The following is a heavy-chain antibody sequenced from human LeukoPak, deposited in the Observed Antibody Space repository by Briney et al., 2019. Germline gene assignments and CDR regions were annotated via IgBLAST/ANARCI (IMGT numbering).Heavy chain of an antibody. CDR2: IKSKTDGGTT. J-gene: IGHJ4*02. Sequence: GGSLRLSCAASGFTFSNAWMSWVRQAPGKGLEWVGRIKSKTDGGTTDYAAPVKGRFTISRDDSKNTLYLQMNSLKTEDTAVYYCTTEPYYYDSSGYVYHFDYWGQGTLVTVSS. V-gene: IGHV3-15*01. CDR1: GFTFSNAW. CDR3: TTEPYYYDSSGYVYHFDY. D-gene: IGHD3-22*01.